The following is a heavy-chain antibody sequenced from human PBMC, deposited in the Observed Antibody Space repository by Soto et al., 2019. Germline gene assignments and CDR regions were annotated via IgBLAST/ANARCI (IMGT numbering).Heavy chain of an antibody. CDR2: IIPIFGTA. Sequence: QVQLVQSGAEVKKPGSSVKVSCKASGGTFSSYAISWVRQAPGQGLEWMGGIIPIFGTADYAQKFQGRVTITADESTSPAYMELSSARSVDTAVYYRSLGYGSGSNYSYSGMDVWGQGTTVTVSS. CDR3: SLGYGSGSNYSYSGMDV. D-gene: IGHD3-10*01. CDR1: GGTFSSYA. J-gene: IGHJ6*02. V-gene: IGHV1-69*12.